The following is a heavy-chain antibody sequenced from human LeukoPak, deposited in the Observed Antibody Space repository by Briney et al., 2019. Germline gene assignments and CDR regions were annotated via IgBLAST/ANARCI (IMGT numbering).Heavy chain of an antibody. CDR2: IKSKTDGGTT. D-gene: IGHD6-6*01. V-gene: IGHV3-15*01. Sequence: PGGSLRLSCAASGFTFSNAWMSWVRQAPGKGLEWVGSIKSKTDGGTTEYAAPVKGRFTISRDDSKNTLYLQMNSLKTEDTAVYYCTTGGAARPVLSDFDYWGQGTLVTVSS. CDR3: TTGGAARPVLSDFDY. CDR1: GFTFSNAW. J-gene: IGHJ4*02.